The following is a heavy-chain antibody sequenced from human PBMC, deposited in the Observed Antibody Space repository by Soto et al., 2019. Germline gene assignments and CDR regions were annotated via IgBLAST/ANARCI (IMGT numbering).Heavy chain of an antibody. Sequence: GGSLRLSCAASGFTFCDYYMSWIRQAPGKGLEWVSYISSSSSYTNYADSVKGRFTISRDDAKNSLYLQMNSLRAEDTAVYYCARVPGDYVRGSYRWDYYYGMDVWGQGTTVTVSS. J-gene: IGHJ6*02. CDR3: ARVPGDYVRGSYRWDYYYGMDV. CDR1: GFTFCDYY. V-gene: IGHV3-11*06. CDR2: ISSSSSYT. D-gene: IGHD3-16*02.